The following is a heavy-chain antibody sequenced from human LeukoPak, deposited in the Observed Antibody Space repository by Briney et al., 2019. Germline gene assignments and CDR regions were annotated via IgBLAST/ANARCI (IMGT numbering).Heavy chain of an antibody. CDR3: VRTDFWSGYYFSL. CDR1: GYSISSGYY. Sequence: PSETLSLTCAVSGYSISSGYYWGWIRQPPGKGLEWIGSIYHSGSTYYNPSRKRRVTISVDTSKNQFSLKLNSVTAADTAVYYCVRTDFWSGYYFSLWGQGTLVTVSS. D-gene: IGHD3-3*01. V-gene: IGHV4-38-2*01. CDR2: IYHSGST. J-gene: IGHJ4*02.